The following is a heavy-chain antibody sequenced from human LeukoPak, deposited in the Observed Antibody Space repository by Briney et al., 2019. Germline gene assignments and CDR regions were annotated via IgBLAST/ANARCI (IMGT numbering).Heavy chain of an antibody. Sequence: KPSETLSLTCTVSVGSISSSSYYWGWIRQPPGKGLEWIGSIYYSGSTYYNPSLKRRVTISVDTSKNQFSLKLSSVTAADTAVYYCARPYSSSWSFNYWGQGTLVTVSS. CDR3: ARPYSSSWSFNY. J-gene: IGHJ4*02. CDR1: VGSISSSSYY. CDR2: IYYSGST. D-gene: IGHD6-13*01. V-gene: IGHV4-39*01.